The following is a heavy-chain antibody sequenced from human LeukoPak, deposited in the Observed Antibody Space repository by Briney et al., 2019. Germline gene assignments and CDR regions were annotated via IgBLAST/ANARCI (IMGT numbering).Heavy chain of an antibody. CDR1: GFTFSSYA. CDR3: ARGGFDY. V-gene: IGHV3-30*04. CDR2: ISYDGSNK. J-gene: IGHJ4*02. D-gene: IGHD1-26*01. Sequence: GRSLRLSCAASGFTFSSYAMHWVRQAPGKGLEWVAVISYDGSNKYYADSVKGRFTISRDNSKSTLYLQMNSLRAEDTAVYYCARGGFDYWGQGTLVTVSS.